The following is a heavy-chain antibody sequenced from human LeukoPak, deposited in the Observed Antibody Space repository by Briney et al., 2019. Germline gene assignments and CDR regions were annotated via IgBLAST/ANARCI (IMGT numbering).Heavy chain of an antibody. CDR2: INHSGST. CDR3: ARGQWRFSSSWSYNWFDP. D-gene: IGHD6-13*01. V-gene: IGHV4-34*01. J-gene: IGHJ5*02. CDR1: GGSFSGYY. Sequence: SETLSLTCAVYGGSFSGYYWSWIRQPPGKGLEWIGEINHSGSTNYHPSLKRRVTISVDTSKNQFSLKLSSVTAADTAVYYCARGQWRFSSSWSYNWFDPWGQGTLVTVSS.